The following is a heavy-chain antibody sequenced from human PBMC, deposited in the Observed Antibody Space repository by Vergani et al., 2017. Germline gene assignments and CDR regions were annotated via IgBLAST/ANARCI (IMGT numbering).Heavy chain of an antibody. J-gene: IGHJ5*02. CDR2: IYAGDSDV. V-gene: IGHV5-51*03. CDR3: AKTHDWSSLSASYNWFDP. CDR1: GYSITNYW. D-gene: IGHD2/OR15-2a*01. Sequence: EVQLVQSGAEVKKPGESLKISCQGSGYSITNYWIAWVRQRPGKGLEWRGIIYAGDSDVRYSPSFQGQVTMSVDKSLSTSYLQWSSLMASDTATYYCAKTHDWSSLSASYNWFDPWGQGTQVTVSS.